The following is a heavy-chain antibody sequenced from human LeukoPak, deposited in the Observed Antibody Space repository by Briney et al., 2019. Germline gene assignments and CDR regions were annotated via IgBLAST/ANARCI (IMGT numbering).Heavy chain of an antibody. CDR2: INPDGNKK. J-gene: IGHJ4*02. Sequence: GGSLRLSCAASGRIFSGSWMNWVRQAPGKGLEWVATINPDGNKKGVADSVRGRFTISRDDAENSLYLQMNSLRAEDTAVYYCARDFAYKKFDYWGQGTLVTVSS. D-gene: IGHD2-21*01. V-gene: IGHV3-7*03. CDR1: GRIFSGSW. CDR3: ARDFAYKKFDY.